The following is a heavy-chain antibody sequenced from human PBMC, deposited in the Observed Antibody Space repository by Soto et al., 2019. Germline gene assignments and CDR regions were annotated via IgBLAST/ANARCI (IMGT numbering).Heavy chain of an antibody. CDR2: IIPIFGTA. J-gene: IGHJ4*02. D-gene: IGHD3-22*01. CDR1: GGTFSSYA. Sequence: ASVKVSCKASGGTFSSYAISWVRQAPGQGLEWMGGIIPIFGTANYAQKFQGRVTITADKSTSTAYMELSSLRSEDTAVYYCASRYYYDSSGYYSYFDYWGQGTLVTVSS. V-gene: IGHV1-69*06. CDR3: ASRYYYDSSGYYSYFDY.